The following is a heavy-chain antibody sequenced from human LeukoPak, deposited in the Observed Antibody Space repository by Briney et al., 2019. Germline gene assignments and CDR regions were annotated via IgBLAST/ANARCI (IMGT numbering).Heavy chain of an antibody. Sequence: GGSLRLSCAASGFTFSTYSMNWVRQAPGKGLEWVSYISSSSSSISYADSVKGRFTISRDNAKNSLYLQMNSLRAEDTALYYCAKGIWSGYYFDYWGQGTLVTVSS. CDR1: GFTFSTYS. CDR2: ISSSSSSI. D-gene: IGHD3-3*01. CDR3: AKGIWSGYYFDY. V-gene: IGHV3-48*01. J-gene: IGHJ4*02.